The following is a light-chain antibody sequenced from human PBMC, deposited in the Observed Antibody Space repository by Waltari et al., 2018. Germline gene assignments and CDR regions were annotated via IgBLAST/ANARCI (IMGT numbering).Light chain of an antibody. CDR1: SSDIGIYNL. J-gene: IGLJ1*01. Sequence: QSALTQPASVSGSPGQSITISCTGSSSDIGIYNLVSWYQHHPGKVPKLIIYEVSQRPSGVSGRFSGSKSVNTASLTLSDLQPEDGADYYCCSYAGDSTYVFGTGTKVTVL. V-gene: IGLV2-23*02. CDR2: EVS. CDR3: CSYAGDSTYV.